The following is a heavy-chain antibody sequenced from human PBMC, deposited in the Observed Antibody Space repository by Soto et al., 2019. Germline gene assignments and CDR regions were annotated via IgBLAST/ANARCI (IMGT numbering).Heavy chain of an antibody. CDR1: GYTFTSYG. V-gene: IGHV1-18*04. CDR3: ARDGVGATTSSYYYYYGMDV. D-gene: IGHD1-26*01. J-gene: IGHJ6*02. CDR2: ISAYNGNT. Sequence: QVQLVQSGAEVKKPGASVKVSCKASGYTFTSYGISWVRQAPGQGLEWVGWISAYNGNTNYAQKLQGRVTMTTDTSTSTAYMELRSLRSDDTAVYYCARDGVGATTSSYYYYYGMDVWGQGTTVTVSS.